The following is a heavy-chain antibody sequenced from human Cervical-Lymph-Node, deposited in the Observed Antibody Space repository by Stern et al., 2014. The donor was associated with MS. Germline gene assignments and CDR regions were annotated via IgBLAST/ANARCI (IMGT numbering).Heavy chain of an antibody. CDR1: GGTFSNYG. Sequence: VQLLQSGAEVKKPGSSVKVSCKASGGTFSNYGISWVRQAPGQGLGWMGGIIPIFGTANYAQKFQGRVTITADESTSTAYMELSSLRSEDTAVYYCAREFNYDTSGYYFYYWGQGTLVTVSS. J-gene: IGHJ4*02. CDR3: AREFNYDTSGYYFYY. CDR2: IIPIFGTA. D-gene: IGHD3-22*01. V-gene: IGHV1-69*01.